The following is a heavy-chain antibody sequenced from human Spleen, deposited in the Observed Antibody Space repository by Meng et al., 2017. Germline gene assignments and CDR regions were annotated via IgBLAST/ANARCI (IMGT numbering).Heavy chain of an antibody. D-gene: IGHD6-13*01. CDR2: ISYDGSYK. J-gene: IGHJ5*02. Sequence: QVQLVESGGVVVQPGRFLRLSCAASGFIFRNYAMHWVRQAPGKGLEWVAVISYDGSYKNYADSVKGRFTISRDNSKNTLYLQMDSLRAEDTAVYYCARGGIATTGTSAWGQGTLVTVSS. CDR3: ARGGIATTGTSA. V-gene: IGHV3-30-3*01. CDR1: GFIFRNYA.